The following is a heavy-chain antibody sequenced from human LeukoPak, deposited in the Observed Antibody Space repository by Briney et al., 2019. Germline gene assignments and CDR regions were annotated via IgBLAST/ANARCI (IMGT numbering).Heavy chain of an antibody. D-gene: IGHD3-10*01. CDR1: GGSFSGYY. J-gene: IGHJ4*02. CDR2: INHSGST. V-gene: IGHV4-34*01. CDR3: ARHRRRGYHGSGSYYKATAFDY. Sequence: SETLSLTCAVYGGSFSGYYWSWIRQPPGKGLEWIGEINHSGSTNYNPSLKSRVTISVDTSKNQFSLKLSSVTAADTAVYYCARHRRRGYHGSGSYYKATAFDYWGQGTLVTVSS.